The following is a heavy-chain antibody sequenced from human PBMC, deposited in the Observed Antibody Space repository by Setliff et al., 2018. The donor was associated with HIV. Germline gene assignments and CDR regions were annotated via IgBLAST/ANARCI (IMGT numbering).Heavy chain of an antibody. J-gene: IGHJ4*02. V-gene: IGHV1-3*01. CDR2: SNAGNGNT. CDR3: ASPTAIPH. Sequence: GASVKVSCKASGYTFTSYAMHWVRQAPGQRLAWMGWSNAGNGNTKYSQKFQGRVTITRDTSASTAYMELSSLRPEDTAVDYCASPTAIPHWGQGTLVTVSS. CDR1: GYTFTSYA. D-gene: IGHD2-21*02.